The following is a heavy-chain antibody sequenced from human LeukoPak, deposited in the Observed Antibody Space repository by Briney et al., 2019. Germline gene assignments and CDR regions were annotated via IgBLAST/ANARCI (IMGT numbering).Heavy chain of an antibody. V-gene: IGHV4-30-2*02. J-gene: IGHJ4*02. CDR3: ARFYGSGSYYPALDY. D-gene: IGHD3-10*01. CDR2: IYHSGST. Sequence: PSETLSLTCAVSGGSISSGGYSWSWTRQPPGKGLEWIGYIYHSGSTYYNPSLKSRVTISVDTSKNQFSLKLSSVTAADTAVYYCARFYGSGSYYPALDYWGQGTLVTVSS. CDR1: GGSISSGGYS.